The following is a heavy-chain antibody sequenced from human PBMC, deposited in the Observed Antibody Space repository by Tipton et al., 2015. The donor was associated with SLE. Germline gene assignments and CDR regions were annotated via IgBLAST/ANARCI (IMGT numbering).Heavy chain of an antibody. CDR2: IYYSGRT. D-gene: IGHD6-13*01. J-gene: IGHJ4*02. Sequence: LRLSCTVSGGSISFSSYYWGWIRQPPGKGLEWIGSIYYSGRTYYNPSLKSRVTISVDTSKNQFSLKLSSVTAADTAGYYCAREGSSSSDYWGQGTLVTVSS. CDR3: AREGSSSSDY. V-gene: IGHV4-39*07. CDR1: GGSISFSSYY.